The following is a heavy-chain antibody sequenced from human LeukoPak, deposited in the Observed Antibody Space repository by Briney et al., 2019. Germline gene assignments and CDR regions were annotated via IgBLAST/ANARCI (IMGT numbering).Heavy chain of an antibody. CDR3: PKGASITIFGVVIPYFDY. CDR1: GFTFSSYA. V-gene: IGHV3-23*01. J-gene: IGHJ4*02. D-gene: IGHD3-3*01. Sequence: PGGSLRLSCAASGFTFSSYAMSWVRQAPGKGLEWVSAISGSGGSTYYADSVKGRFTISRDNSKNTLYLQMNSLRAEDTAVYYCPKGASITIFGVVIPYFDYWGQGTLVTVSS. CDR2: ISGSGGST.